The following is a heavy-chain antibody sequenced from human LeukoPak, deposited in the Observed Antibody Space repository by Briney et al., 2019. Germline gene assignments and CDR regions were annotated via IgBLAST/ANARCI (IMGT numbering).Heavy chain of an antibody. J-gene: IGHJ4*02. Sequence: SETLSPTCAVYGGSFSGYYWSWIRQPPGKGLEWIGEINQSESANYNPSPKSRATISVDTSKNQFSLKLSSVTAADTAVYYCVSSAVSDWGQGTLVTVSS. CDR3: VSSAVSD. V-gene: IGHV4-34*01. CDR2: INQSESA. CDR1: GGSFSGYY. D-gene: IGHD3-10*01.